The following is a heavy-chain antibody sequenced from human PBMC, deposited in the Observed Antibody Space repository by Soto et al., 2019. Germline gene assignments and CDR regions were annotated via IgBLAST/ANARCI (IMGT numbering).Heavy chain of an antibody. D-gene: IGHD2-2*01. J-gene: IGHJ5*02. Sequence: QLQLQESGPGLVKPSETLSLTCTVSGGSISSSSYYWGWIRQPPGKGLEWIGSIYYSGSTYYNPSLKSRVTISVDTSKNQFSLKLSSVTAADTAVYYCARLPAAMSGFWFDPWGQGTLVTVSS. CDR2: IYYSGST. CDR1: GGSISSSSYY. CDR3: ARLPAAMSGFWFDP. V-gene: IGHV4-39*01.